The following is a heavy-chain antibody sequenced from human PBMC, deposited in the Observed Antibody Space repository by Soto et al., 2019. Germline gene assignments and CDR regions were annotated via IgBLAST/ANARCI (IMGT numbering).Heavy chain of an antibody. CDR3: AREYRPHSSSWYGMVYNWFYP. V-gene: IGHV1-2*02. CDR1: GYTFTGYY. CDR2: NNPNSGGT. J-gene: IGHJ5*02. Sequence: QVQLVQSGAEVKKPGASVKVSCKASGYTFTGYYMHWVRQAPGQGLEWMGWNNPNSGGTNYAQKFQGRVTMTRDTFISTAYMELTRLRSDDTAAYYCAREYRPHSSSWYGMVYNWFYPWGQGTLGTVSS. D-gene: IGHD6-13*01.